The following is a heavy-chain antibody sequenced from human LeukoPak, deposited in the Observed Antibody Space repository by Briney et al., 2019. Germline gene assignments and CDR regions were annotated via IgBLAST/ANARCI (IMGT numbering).Heavy chain of an antibody. CDR1: GGSISSYY. D-gene: IGHD1-26*01. V-gene: IGHV4-59*01. J-gene: IGHJ4*02. CDR2: IYYSGST. CDR3: ARSVGATYFDY. Sequence: SETLSLTCTVSGGSISSYYWSWIRQPPGKGLEWIGYIYYSGSTNYNPSLKSRVTISVDTSKNQFSLKLSTVTAADTAVYYCARSVGATYFDYWAREPWSPSPQ.